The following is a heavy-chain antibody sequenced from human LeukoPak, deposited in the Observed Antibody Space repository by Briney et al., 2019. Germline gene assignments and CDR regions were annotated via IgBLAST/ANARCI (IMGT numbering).Heavy chain of an antibody. CDR3: ARGLQENLAWLQAFSAFDI. Sequence: ASMKVSCKTSGYNFKSYGISWVRQAPGQGLEWMGWISAYNGDTNYAQKLQGRVTMTTDTSTSTAYMELRSLRSDDTAVYYCARGLQENLAWLQAFSAFDIWGQGTMVTVSS. CDR2: ISAYNGDT. D-gene: IGHD6-19*01. V-gene: IGHV1-18*01. CDR1: GYNFKSYG. J-gene: IGHJ3*02.